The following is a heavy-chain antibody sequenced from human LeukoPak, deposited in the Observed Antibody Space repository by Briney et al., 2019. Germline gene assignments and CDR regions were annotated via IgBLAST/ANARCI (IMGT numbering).Heavy chain of an antibody. V-gene: IGHV4-59*12. CDR2: IYYSGST. CDR3: ARERFLEWLSNSFNWFDP. J-gene: IGHJ5*02. CDR1: GGSISSYY. D-gene: IGHD3-3*01. Sequence: SETLSLTCTVSGGSISSYYWSWIRQPPGKGLEWIGYIYYSGSTNYNPSLKSRVTISVDTSKNQFSLKLSSVTAADTAVYYCARERFLEWLSNSFNWFDPWGQGTLVTVSS.